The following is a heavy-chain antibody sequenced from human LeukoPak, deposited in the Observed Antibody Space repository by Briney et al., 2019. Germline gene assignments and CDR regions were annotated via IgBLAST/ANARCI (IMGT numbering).Heavy chain of an antibody. CDR3: ARRVAWPLSPFDY. D-gene: IGHD3-16*02. CDR1: GGTFSSYA. CDR2: IIPILGIA. J-gene: IGHJ4*02. Sequence: ASVKVSCKASGGTFSSYAISWVRQAPGQGLEWMGRIIPILGIANYAQKFQGRVTITADKSTSTAYMELSSLRSEDTAVYYCARRVAWPLSPFDYWGQGTLVTVSS. V-gene: IGHV1-69*04.